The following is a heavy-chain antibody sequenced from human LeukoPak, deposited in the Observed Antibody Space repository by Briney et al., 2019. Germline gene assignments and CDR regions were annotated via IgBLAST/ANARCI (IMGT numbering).Heavy chain of an antibody. CDR1: GFTFSSYA. V-gene: IGHV3-30-3*01. CDR3: ARVMSYFDY. J-gene: IGHJ4*02. CDR2: ISYDGSNK. Sequence: GRSLRLSCAASGFTFSSYAMHWVRQAPGKGLEWVAVISYDGSNKYYADSVKGRFTISRDNSKNTLYLQMNSLRAEDTAVYYCARVMSYFDYWGQGPLVTVSS.